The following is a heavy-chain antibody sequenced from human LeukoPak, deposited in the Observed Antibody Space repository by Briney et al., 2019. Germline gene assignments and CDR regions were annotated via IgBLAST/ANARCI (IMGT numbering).Heavy chain of an antibody. J-gene: IGHJ4*02. V-gene: IGHV4-39*01. Sequence: PSETLSLTCTVSGVSISSGDYCWGWLRQGAGKGLEWIVSIHYIASTYYNPSLKGRVTISVVSSENQFSVKLSSVTAADTAVYYCARHWGQWELPRYYFDSWGQGTLVTVSS. CDR1: GVSISSGDYC. CDR3: ARHWGQWELPRYYFDS. D-gene: IGHD1-26*01. CDR2: IHYIAST.